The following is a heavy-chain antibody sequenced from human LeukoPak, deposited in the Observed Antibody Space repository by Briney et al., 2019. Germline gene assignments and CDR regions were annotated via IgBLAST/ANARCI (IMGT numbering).Heavy chain of an antibody. CDR1: GGSFSGYY. V-gene: IGHV4-34*01. CDR3: ARGPKTYYDFWSGYATVGY. Sequence: SETLSLTCAVYGGSFSGYYWSWIRQPLGKGLEWIGEINHSGSTNYNPSLKSRVTISVDTSKNQFSLKLSSVTAADTAVYYCARGPKTYYDFWSGYATVGYWGQGTLVTVSS. J-gene: IGHJ4*02. D-gene: IGHD3-3*01. CDR2: INHSGST.